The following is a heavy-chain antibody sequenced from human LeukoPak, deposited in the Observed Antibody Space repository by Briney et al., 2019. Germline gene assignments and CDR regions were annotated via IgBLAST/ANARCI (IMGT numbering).Heavy chain of an antibody. J-gene: IGHJ3*02. CDR3: ARGPGDSSGYYAYFDI. Sequence: SQTLSLTCAVSGGSISSGGYSWSWIRQPPGKGLEWIGYIYHSGSTYYNPSLKSRVTISVDRSKNQFSLKLSSVTAADTAVYYCARGPGDSSGYYAYFDIWGQGTMVTVSS. CDR1: GGSISSGGYS. D-gene: IGHD3-22*01. V-gene: IGHV4-30-2*01. CDR2: IYHSGST.